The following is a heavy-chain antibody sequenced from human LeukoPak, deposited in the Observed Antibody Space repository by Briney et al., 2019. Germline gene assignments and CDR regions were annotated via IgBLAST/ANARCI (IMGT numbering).Heavy chain of an antibody. CDR1: GGSISSYY. Sequence: SETLSLTCTVSGGSISSYYWSWIRQPPGKGLEWIGYIYYSGSTNYNPSLKSRVTISADTSKNQFSLKLSSVTAADTAVYYCARVLGGATHYLDYRGQGTLVTVSS. CDR2: IYYSGST. CDR3: ARVLGGATHYLDY. D-gene: IGHD1-26*01. J-gene: IGHJ4*02. V-gene: IGHV4-59*01.